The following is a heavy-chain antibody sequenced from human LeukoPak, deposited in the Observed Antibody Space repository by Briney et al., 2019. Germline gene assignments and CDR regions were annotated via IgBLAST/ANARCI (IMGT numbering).Heavy chain of an antibody. CDR2: ISSSGSTI. CDR1: GFTFSDYY. Sequence: GGPLRLSCAASGFTFSDYYMSWIRQAPGKGLEWVSYISSSGSTIYYADSVKGRFTISRDNAKNSLYLQMNSLRAEDTAVYYCARNTYCSSTSCSRSYFDYWGQGTLVTVSS. V-gene: IGHV3-11*04. CDR3: ARNTYCSSTSCSRSYFDY. D-gene: IGHD2-2*01. J-gene: IGHJ4*02.